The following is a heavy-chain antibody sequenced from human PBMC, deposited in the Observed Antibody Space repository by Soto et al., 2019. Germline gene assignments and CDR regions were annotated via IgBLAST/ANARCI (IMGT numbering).Heavy chain of an antibody. V-gene: IGHV1-18*01. CDR1: GYTFSSYG. CDR2: ISAYNGNT. Sequence: ASVKVSCKASGYTFSSYGISWVRQAPGQGLEWMGWISAYNGNTMYAQKVQGRVTTTTDTSTSTAYMELRSPRSDDTAVYYCARREVGTTLDFDYWGQGTLVTVSS. J-gene: IGHJ4*02. CDR3: ARREVGTTLDFDY. D-gene: IGHD1-26*01.